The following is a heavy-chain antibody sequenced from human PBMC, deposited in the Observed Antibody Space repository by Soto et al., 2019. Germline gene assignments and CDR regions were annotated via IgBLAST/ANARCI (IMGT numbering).Heavy chain of an antibody. CDR2: ISSSSSYI. J-gene: IGHJ4*02. CDR3: ARDQPGYSYGYGLGY. D-gene: IGHD5-18*01. Sequence: EVQLVESGGGLVKPGGSLRLSCAASGFTFSSYSMNWVRQAPRQGLEWVSSISSSSSYIYYEDSVKGRFTISRDNAKNSLYLQMNSLRAGDTAVYYCARDQPGYSYGYGLGYWGQGTLVTVSS. CDR1: GFTFSSYS. V-gene: IGHV3-21*01.